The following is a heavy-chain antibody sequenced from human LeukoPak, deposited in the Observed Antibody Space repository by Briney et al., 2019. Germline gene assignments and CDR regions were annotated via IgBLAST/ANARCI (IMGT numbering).Heavy chain of an antibody. CDR2: IYYSGST. CDR1: GGSISSYY. J-gene: IGHJ4*02. CDR3: ARVGELVDD. V-gene: IGHV4-59*01. Sequence: PSETLSLTCTVSGGSISSYYWSWIRQPPGKGLEWIGYIYYSGSTNYNPSLESRVTISVDTSKNQFSLKLSSVTAADTAVYYCARVGELVDDWGQGTLVTVSS. D-gene: IGHD6-13*01.